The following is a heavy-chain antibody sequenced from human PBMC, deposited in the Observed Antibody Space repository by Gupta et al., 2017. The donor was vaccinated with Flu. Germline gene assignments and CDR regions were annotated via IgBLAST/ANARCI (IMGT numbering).Heavy chain of an antibody. CDR3: ARIPTYSGYDYDYYYGMDV. J-gene: IGHJ6*02. CDR2: IYYSGST. CDR1: GGSISSGGYY. Sequence: QVQLQESGPGLVKPSQTLSLTCTVSGGSISSGGYYWSWIRPHPGKGLEWIGYIYYSGSTYYNPSLKSRVTISVDTSKNQFSLKLSSVTAADTAVYYCARIPTYSGYDYDYYYGMDVWGQGTTVTVSS. D-gene: IGHD5-12*01. V-gene: IGHV4-31*03.